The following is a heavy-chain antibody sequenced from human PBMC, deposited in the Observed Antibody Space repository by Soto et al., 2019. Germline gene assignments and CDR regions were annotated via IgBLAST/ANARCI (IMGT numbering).Heavy chain of an antibody. J-gene: IGHJ4*02. Sequence: DVQLVESGGGLVQPGGSLRLSCAASAFTFSSYQMNWVRQAPGKGLEWVSHIDTSGTTTYYADSVKGRFTVSRDNARNSLYLQMNSLRAEDTAIYYCARGYTGGWSRGGYCDYWGQGTLVTVSS. CDR3: ARGYTGGWSRGGYCDY. V-gene: IGHV3-48*03. CDR1: AFTFSSYQ. D-gene: IGHD6-19*01. CDR2: IDTSGTTT.